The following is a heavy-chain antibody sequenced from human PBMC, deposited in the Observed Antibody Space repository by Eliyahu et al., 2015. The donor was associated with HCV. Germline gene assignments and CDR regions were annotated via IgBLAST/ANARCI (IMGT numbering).Heavy chain of an antibody. J-gene: IGHJ5*02. Sequence: QVQLQESGPGLVKPSQTLSLTCTVSGDSISSTFYSWSWIRQHPGKGLXWIGDIYYSGSTHYNPSLESRVTISVDTSKNQFSLSLTSVTAADTALYYCARRVGCISGVCHNWFDPWGQGTLVTVSS. D-gene: IGHD2-8*01. CDR3: ARRVGCISGVCHNWFDP. CDR2: IYYSGST. V-gene: IGHV4-31*03. CDR1: GDSISSTFYS.